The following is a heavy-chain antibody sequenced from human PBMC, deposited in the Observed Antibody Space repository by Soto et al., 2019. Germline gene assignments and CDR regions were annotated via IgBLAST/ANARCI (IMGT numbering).Heavy chain of an antibody. CDR2: IYWDGDE. CDR3: APRGYGARASYFAP. CDR1: GFSLSTRGVG. Sequence: QITLKESGPTLVKPTQTLTLTCTFSGFSLSTRGVGVGWIRQPPGKALEWLALIYWDGDERYSPSLKSRLTTTKNTSKTQLVLTMTNMDPVDKATYYCAPRGYGARASYFAPWGKGTLATVSS. D-gene: IGHD4-17*01. J-gene: IGHJ4*02. V-gene: IGHV2-5*02.